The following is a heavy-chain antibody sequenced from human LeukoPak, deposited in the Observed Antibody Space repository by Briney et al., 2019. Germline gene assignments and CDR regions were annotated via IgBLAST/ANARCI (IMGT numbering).Heavy chain of an antibody. CDR2: INHSGST. D-gene: IGHD3-3*01. V-gene: IGHV4-34*01. CDR3: ARGRPRVDYFDY. Sequence: SETLSLTCAVYGGSFSGYYWSWIRQPPGKGLEWIGEINHSGSTNYNPSLKSRVTISVDTSKNQFSLKLSSVTAADTAVYYCARGRPRVDYFDYWGQGTLDTVSS. J-gene: IGHJ4*02. CDR1: GGSFSGYY.